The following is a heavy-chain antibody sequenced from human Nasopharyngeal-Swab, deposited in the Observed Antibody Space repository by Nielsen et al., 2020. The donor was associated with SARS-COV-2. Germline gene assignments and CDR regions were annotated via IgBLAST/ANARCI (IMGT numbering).Heavy chain of an antibody. J-gene: IGHJ3*02. Sequence: GESLKISCIASGFTFNIYAMAWVRRTPGRGLQWVSGISASGGSTYYTDSVKGRFAVSRDNSRNTLYLQMHSLRVEDTALYYCAKDYVVRGDAFDIWGQGAMVTVSS. CDR2: ISASGGST. CDR1: GFTFNIYA. CDR3: AKDYVVRGDAFDI. V-gene: IGHV3-23*01. D-gene: IGHD3-10*01.